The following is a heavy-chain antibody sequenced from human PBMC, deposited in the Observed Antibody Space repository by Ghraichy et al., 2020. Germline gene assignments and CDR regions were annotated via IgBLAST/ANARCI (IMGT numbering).Heavy chain of an antibody. CDR3: ARLRDRRVFDY. CDR1: GDSISSYY. J-gene: IGHJ4*02. D-gene: IGHD1-14*01. Sequence: SETLSLTCTVSGDSISSYYWSWIRQPPGKGLEWIGYIYTSGTTNYNPSLKSRVTISVDTSKNQFSLKLSSVTAADTAVYYCARLRDRRVFDYWGQGTLVTVSS. V-gene: IGHV4-4*09. CDR2: IYTSGTT.